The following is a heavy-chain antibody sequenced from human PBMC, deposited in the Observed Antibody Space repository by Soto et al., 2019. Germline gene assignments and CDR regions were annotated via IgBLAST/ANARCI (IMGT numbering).Heavy chain of an antibody. CDR3: ARVGAPYCGGDCYSDH. Sequence: ASVKVSCKVSGYTLTELSMHWVRQAPGKGLEWMGGFDPEDGETIYAQKFQGRVTITADKSTSTAYMELSGLRSEDTAVYYCARVGAPYCGGDCYSDHWGQGTLVTVSS. CDR1: GYTLTELS. CDR2: FDPEDGET. D-gene: IGHD2-21*02. V-gene: IGHV1-24*01. J-gene: IGHJ4*02.